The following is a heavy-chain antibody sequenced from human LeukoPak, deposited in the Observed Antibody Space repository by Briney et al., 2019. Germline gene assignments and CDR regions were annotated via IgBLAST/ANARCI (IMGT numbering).Heavy chain of an antibody. CDR1: GFTFDDYA. CDR3: AKDILAAAAPDAFDI. D-gene: IGHD6-13*01. CDR2: ISWDGSNK. V-gene: IGHV3-9*01. J-gene: IGHJ3*02. Sequence: GRSLRLSCAASGFTFDDYAMHGVRQAPGKGLEWVSGISWDGSNKGYADSVKGRFTISRDNAKNSLYLQMNSLRAEDTALYYCAKDILAAAAPDAFDIWGQGTMVTVSS.